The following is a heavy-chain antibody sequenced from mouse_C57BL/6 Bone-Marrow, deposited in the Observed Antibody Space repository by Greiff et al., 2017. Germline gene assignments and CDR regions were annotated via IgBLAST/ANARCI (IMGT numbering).Heavy chain of an antibody. CDR1: GYTFTEYT. CDR3: ARHEEGLGTGTSWYFDV. CDR2: FYPGSGSI. V-gene: IGHV1-62-2*01. Sequence: QVQLQQSGAELVKPGASVKLSCKASGYTFTEYTIHWVKQRSGQGLEWIGWFYPGSGSIKYIEKFKDKATLTADKSSSTVYMELSRLTSEDSAVYFCARHEEGLGTGTSWYFDVWGTGTTVTVSS. J-gene: IGHJ1*03. D-gene: IGHD4-1*01.